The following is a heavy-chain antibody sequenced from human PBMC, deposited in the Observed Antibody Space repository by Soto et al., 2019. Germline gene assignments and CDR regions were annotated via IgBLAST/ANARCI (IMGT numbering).Heavy chain of an antibody. D-gene: IGHD7-27*01. CDR2: IYYSGST. Sequence: SETLSLTCTVSGGSISSYYWSWIRQPPGKGLEWIGYIYYSGSTYYNPSLKNRVTISVDTSKNQFSLKVYSVTAADTAVYYCARAPYRGANSRDAFDIWGQGTMVTVSS. J-gene: IGHJ3*02. V-gene: IGHV4-59*12. CDR1: GGSISSYY. CDR3: ARAPYRGANSRDAFDI.